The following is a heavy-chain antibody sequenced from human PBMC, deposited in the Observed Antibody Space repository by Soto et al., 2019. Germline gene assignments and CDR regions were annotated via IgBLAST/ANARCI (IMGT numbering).Heavy chain of an antibody. CDR3: ARDWRGNIVATSTSPVPGAAYYYYMDV. V-gene: IGHV3-7*01. Sequence: GGSLRLSCAACGFTFSSYWMSWVRQAPGKGLEWVANMRQDGSRKYYAESVKGRFTISRDNAKNSLYLQMNSLRAEDTAVYYCARDWRGNIVATSTSPVPGAAYYYYMDVWGKGPTVTVSS. CDR2: MRQDGSRK. D-gene: IGHD5-12*01. J-gene: IGHJ6*03. CDR1: GFTFSSYW.